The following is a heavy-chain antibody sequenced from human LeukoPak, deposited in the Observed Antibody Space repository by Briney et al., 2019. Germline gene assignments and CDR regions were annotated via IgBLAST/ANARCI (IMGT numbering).Heavy chain of an antibody. V-gene: IGHV4-4*07. CDR1: GGSISSYY. J-gene: IGHJ4*02. CDR3: ARATYYCSGGSCYGGDYVY. D-gene: IGHD2-15*01. Sequence: SETLSLTCTVSGGSISSYYWSWIRQPAGKGLEWIGRIYTSGSTDYNPSLKSRVTMSVDTSKNQFSLKLSSVTAADTAVYYCARATYYCSGGSCYGGDYVYWGQGTLVTVSS. CDR2: IYTSGST.